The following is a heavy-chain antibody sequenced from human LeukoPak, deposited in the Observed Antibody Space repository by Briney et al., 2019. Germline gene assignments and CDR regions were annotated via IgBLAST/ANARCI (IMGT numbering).Heavy chain of an antibody. D-gene: IGHD2/OR15-2a*01. J-gene: IGHJ5*02. Sequence: NPSETLSLTCTVSGGSVSSSGYSWNWIRQPPGKILEWIGYTYYSGSTNYNPSLKSRVTLSVDTSKNQFSLKLTSVTAADTAVYYCALRRLTSSQIIEDNWFGPWGQGTLVTVSS. V-gene: IGHV4-61*08. CDR2: TYYSGST. CDR3: ALRRLTSSQIIEDNWFGP. CDR1: GGSVSSSGYS.